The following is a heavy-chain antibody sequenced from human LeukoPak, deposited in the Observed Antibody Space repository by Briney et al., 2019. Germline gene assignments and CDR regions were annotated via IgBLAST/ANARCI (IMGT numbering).Heavy chain of an antibody. V-gene: IGHV4-4*02. CDR3: ARHFRGYSYGYYDY. CDR1: GGSISSDNW. CDR2: IYHSGST. D-gene: IGHD5-18*01. J-gene: IGHJ4*02. Sequence: SGTLSLTCAVSGGSISSDNWWSWVRQPPGQGLEWIGEIYHSGSTNYNPSLQSRVTISVDKSNNHFSLRLTSVTAADTAVYYCARHFRGYSYGYYDYWGQGTLVTVSS.